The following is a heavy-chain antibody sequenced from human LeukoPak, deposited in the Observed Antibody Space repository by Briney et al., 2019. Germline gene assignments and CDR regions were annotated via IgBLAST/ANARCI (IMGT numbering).Heavy chain of an antibody. Sequence: GGSLRLSCAASGFTFSAYSMNWVRQAPGKGLDWVSYISSRSFTIYYADSVKGRFTISRDNAKNSLYLEMNSLRDEDTAVYYCARDSHSYGYLDYWGQGTLVTVSS. D-gene: IGHD5-18*01. CDR1: GFTFSAYS. CDR2: ISSRSFTI. CDR3: ARDSHSYGYLDY. V-gene: IGHV3-48*02. J-gene: IGHJ4*02.